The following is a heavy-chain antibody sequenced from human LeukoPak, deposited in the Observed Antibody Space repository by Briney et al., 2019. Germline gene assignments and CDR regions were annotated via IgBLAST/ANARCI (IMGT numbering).Heavy chain of an antibody. CDR3: ARGPREYYYDSSGYLLNWFDP. CDR1: VYTFTIYA. Sequence: GASVKVSYKASVYTFTIYAMNWVRQAPGQGLEWMGWINTNTGNPTYAQGFTGRFVFSLDTSVSTAYLQISSLKAEDTAVYYCARGPREYYYDSSGYLLNWFDPWGQGTLVTVSS. V-gene: IGHV7-4-1*02. J-gene: IGHJ5*02. CDR2: INTNTGNP. D-gene: IGHD3-22*01.